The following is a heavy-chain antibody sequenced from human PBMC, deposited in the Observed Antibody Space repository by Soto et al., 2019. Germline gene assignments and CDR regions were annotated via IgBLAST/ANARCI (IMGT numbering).Heavy chain of an antibody. Sequence: QVQLVQSGAEVKKPGASMKVSCKASGYTFTSYYMHWVRQAPGQGLEWMGIIDPSGDSTSYAQKCQCRVTLTRDPSTNTVYMGLSSLRSEDTAVYFCAPSLGYCSGGSRNDGYGQKNYNYCEDMDVWGKGTTVTVSS. CDR1: GYTFTSYY. V-gene: IGHV1-46*03. CDR2: IDPSGDST. D-gene: IGHD2-15*01. J-gene: IGHJ6*03. CDR3: APSLGYCSGGSRNDGYGQKNYNYCEDMDV.